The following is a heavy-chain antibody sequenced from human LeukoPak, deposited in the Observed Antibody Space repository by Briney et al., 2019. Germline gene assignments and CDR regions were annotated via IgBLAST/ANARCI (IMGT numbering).Heavy chain of an antibody. CDR2: IYYSVST. CDR3: ARLGVYGGMDH. Sequence: PSETLSLTCSVSGGSISSSYWSWIRQSPGKGLEWIGHIYYSVSTNYNPSLRSRVTISVDTSKSQFSLKLSSVTATDTALYYCARLGVYGGMDHWGQGIPVTVSS. J-gene: IGHJ4*02. V-gene: IGHV4-59*08. D-gene: IGHD4-23*01. CDR1: GGSISSSY.